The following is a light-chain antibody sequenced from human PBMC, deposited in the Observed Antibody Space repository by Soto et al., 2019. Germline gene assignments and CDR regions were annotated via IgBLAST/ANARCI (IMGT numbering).Light chain of an antibody. J-gene: IGLJ2*01. V-gene: IGLV2-8*01. Sequence: QYVLTQPPSASGSPGQSVTISCAGTSSDVGAYNYVSWYQQHPGKAPKLMIYEVTKRPSGVPDRFSGSKSGNTASLTVSGLQVEDEADYYCSSHAGTKVVFGGGTQLTVL. CDR2: EVT. CDR3: SSHAGTKVV. CDR1: SSDVGAYNY.